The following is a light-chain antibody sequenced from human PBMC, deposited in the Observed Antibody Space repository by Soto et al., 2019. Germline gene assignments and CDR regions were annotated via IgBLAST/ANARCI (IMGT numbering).Light chain of an antibody. CDR3: QQYAGSPST. CDR1: QSVSNSY. J-gene: IGKJ1*01. Sequence: EIVLTQSPGTLYLSPGERDTLSCRASQSVSNSYLAWYQQKPGQGPRLLIYGASSRATGIPDRFSGSGSGTDFTLTISRLEPEDFAVYYCQQYAGSPSTFGQGTKVEI. V-gene: IGKV3-20*01. CDR2: GAS.